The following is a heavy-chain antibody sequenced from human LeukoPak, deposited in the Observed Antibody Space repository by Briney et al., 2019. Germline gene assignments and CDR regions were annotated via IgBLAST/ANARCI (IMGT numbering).Heavy chain of an antibody. D-gene: IGHD6-13*01. Sequence: GGSLRLSCAASGFTFSSYAMSWVRQALGKGLEWVSAISGSGGSTYYADSVKGRFTISRDNSKNTLYLQMNSLRAEDTAVYYCAKTIAAAGRGYFQHWGQGTLVTVSS. CDR1: GFTFSSYA. CDR2: ISGSGGST. V-gene: IGHV3-23*01. CDR3: AKTIAAAGRGYFQH. J-gene: IGHJ1*01.